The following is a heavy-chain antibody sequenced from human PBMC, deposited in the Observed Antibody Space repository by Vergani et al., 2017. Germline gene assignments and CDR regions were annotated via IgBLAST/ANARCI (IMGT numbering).Heavy chain of an antibody. D-gene: IGHD3-10*01. CDR3: ARGLITMVRGVINPLDDH. CDR2: INPNSGGT. CDR1: GFTFSSYG. V-gene: IGHV1-2*02. Sequence: VQLVESGGGVVQPGRSLRLSCAASGFTFSSYGMHWVRQAPGQGLEWMGWINPNSGGTNYAQKFQGRVTMTRDTSISTAYMELSRLRSDDTAVYYCARGLITMVRGVINPLDDHWGQGTLVTVSS. J-gene: IGHJ4*02.